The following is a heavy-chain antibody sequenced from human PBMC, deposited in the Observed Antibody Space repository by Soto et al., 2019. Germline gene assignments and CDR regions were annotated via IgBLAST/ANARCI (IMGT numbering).Heavy chain of an antibody. CDR1: GYTFTGYY. CDR3: ARERVMITFGGVIVRFGVDV. V-gene: IGHV1-2*04. D-gene: IGHD3-16*02. J-gene: IGHJ6*02. CDR2: INPNSGGT. Sequence: AASVKVSCKASGYTFTGYYMHWVRQAPGQGLEWMGWINPNSGGTNYAQKFQGWVTMTRDTSISTAYMELSRLRSDDTAVYYCARERVMITFGGVIVRFGVDVWGQGTTVTVSS.